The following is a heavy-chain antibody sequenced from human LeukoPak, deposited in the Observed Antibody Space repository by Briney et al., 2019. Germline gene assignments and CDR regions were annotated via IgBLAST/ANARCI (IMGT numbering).Heavy chain of an antibody. CDR3: ASDATTVVTRDAFDI. D-gene: IGHD4-23*01. V-gene: IGHV3-30*03. CDR2: ISYDGSNK. Sequence: PGGSLRLSCAASGFTFSSYGMHWVRQAPGKGLEWVAVISYDGSNKYYADSVKGRFTISRDNSKNTLYLQMNSLRAEDTAVYYCASDATTVVTRDAFDIWGQGTMVTVSS. J-gene: IGHJ3*02. CDR1: GFTFSSYG.